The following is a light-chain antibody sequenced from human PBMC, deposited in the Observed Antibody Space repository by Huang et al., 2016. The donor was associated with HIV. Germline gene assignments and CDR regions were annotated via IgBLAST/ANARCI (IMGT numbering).Light chain of an antibody. CDR1: QSISTW. J-gene: IGKJ1*01. V-gene: IGKV1-5*03. CDR3: QQYSAYSWT. CDR2: KAS. Sequence: DIQMTQSPSTLSASVGDRVTITCRASQSISTWLAWYQQKPGKAPKHLIYKASNLEDGVPSRFSGSGSGTEFTLTISSRQPDDFETYYCQQYSAYSWTFGQGTKVDIK.